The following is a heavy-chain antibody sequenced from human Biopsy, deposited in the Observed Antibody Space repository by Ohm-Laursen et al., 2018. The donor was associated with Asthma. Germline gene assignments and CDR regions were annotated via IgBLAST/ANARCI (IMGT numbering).Heavy chain of an antibody. CDR3: AKVYDYAYHYDAFDI. CDR1: GFTFSSYW. J-gene: IGHJ3*02. Sequence: SLRLSCSASGFTFSSYWMHWVRQAPGKGLMWVSRINSDGSSTTYADSVKGRFTISRDNAENTLYLRMNSLRAEDTAVYYCAKVYDYAYHYDAFDIWGQGTMVTVSS. CDR2: INSDGSST. D-gene: IGHD4-17*01. V-gene: IGHV3-74*01.